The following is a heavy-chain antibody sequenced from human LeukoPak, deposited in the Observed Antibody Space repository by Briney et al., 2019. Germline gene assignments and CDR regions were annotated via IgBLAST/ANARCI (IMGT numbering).Heavy chain of an antibody. CDR2: ISSSGSTI. V-gene: IGHV3-11*01. CDR1: GFTFSNYW. D-gene: IGHD6-13*01. Sequence: GGSLRLSCAASGFTFSNYWMSWIRQAPGKGLEWVSYISSSGSTIYYADSVKGRFTISRDNAKNSLYLQMNSLRAEDTALYYCARVGYSSSYYFDYWGQGTRVTVSS. CDR3: ARVGYSSSYYFDY. J-gene: IGHJ4*02.